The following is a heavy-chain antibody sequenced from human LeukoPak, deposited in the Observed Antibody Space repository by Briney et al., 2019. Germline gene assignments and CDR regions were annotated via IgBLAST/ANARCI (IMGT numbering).Heavy chain of an antibody. CDR3: ARDPASSDAFDI. Sequence: PSETLSLTCTVSGGSISSGGYYWIWIRQHPGKGLEWIGYIYYSGSTYYNPSLKSRVTISVDTSKNQFSLKLSSVTAADTAVYYCARDPASSDAFDIWGQGTMVTVSS. CDR1: GGSISSGGYY. CDR2: IYYSGST. V-gene: IGHV4-31*03. J-gene: IGHJ3*02.